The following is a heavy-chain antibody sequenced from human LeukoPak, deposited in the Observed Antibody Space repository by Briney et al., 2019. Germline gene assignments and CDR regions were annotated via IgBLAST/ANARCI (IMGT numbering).Heavy chain of an antibody. Sequence: GGSLRLSCAASGFTFSSYSMNWVRQAPGKGLEWVSSISSSSSYIYYADSVEGRFTISRDNAKNSLYLQMNSLRAEDTAVYYCARDLELSTYYYYYMDVWGKGTTVTVSS. CDR2: ISSSSSYI. J-gene: IGHJ6*03. D-gene: IGHD1-7*01. V-gene: IGHV3-21*01. CDR1: GFTFSSYS. CDR3: ARDLELSTYYYYYMDV.